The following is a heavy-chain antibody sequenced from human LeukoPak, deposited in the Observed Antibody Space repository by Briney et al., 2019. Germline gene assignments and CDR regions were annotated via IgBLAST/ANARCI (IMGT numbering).Heavy chain of an antibody. V-gene: IGHV1-18*01. Sequence: GASVKVSCKASGYTFTSYGISWVRQAPGQGLEWMGWISAYNGNTNYAQKLQGRVTMTTDTSTSTAYMELRSLRSDDTAVCYCARDTLTLPYYYDSSGYPYFDYWGQGTLVTVSS. CDR1: GYTFTSYG. J-gene: IGHJ4*02. CDR3: ARDTLTLPYYYDSSGYPYFDY. D-gene: IGHD3-22*01. CDR2: ISAYNGNT.